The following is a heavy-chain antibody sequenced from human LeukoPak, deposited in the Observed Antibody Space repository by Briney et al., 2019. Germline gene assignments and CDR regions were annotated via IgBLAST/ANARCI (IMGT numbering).Heavy chain of an antibody. J-gene: IGHJ4*02. V-gene: IGHV3-30*18. D-gene: IGHD1-26*01. CDR2: ISYDGSNK. CDR1: GFTFSSYG. CDR3: AKDKELALDY. Sequence: GGSLRLSCAASGFTFSSYGMHWVRQAPGKGLECVAVISYDGSNKYYADSVKGRFTTSRDNSKNTLYLQMNGLRAEDTAVYYCAKDKELALDYWGQGTLVTVSS.